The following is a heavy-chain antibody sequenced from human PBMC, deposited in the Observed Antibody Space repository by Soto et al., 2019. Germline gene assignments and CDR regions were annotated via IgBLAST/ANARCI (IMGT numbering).Heavy chain of an antibody. J-gene: IGHJ6*02. CDR2: IYYSGST. Sequence: PSETLSLTCTVSGGSISSYYWSWIRQPPGKGLEWIGYIYYSGSTNYNHSLKSRVTISVHTSKNQFSLKLSSVTAADTAVYYCARDKGGSGSYYNVPYYFYGMDVWGQGTTVTVSS. V-gene: IGHV4-59*01. D-gene: IGHD3-10*01. CDR1: GGSISSYY. CDR3: ARDKGGSGSYYNVPYYFYGMDV.